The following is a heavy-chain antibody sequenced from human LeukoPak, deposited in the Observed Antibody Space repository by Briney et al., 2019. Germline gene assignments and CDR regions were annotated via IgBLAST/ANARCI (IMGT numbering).Heavy chain of an antibody. CDR2: ISAYNGNT. J-gene: IGHJ6*03. CDR1: GYTFTSYG. Sequence: ASVKVSCEASGYTFTSYGISWVRQAPGQGLEWMGWISAYNGNTNYAQKLQGRVTMTTDTSTSTAYMELRSLRSDDTAVYYCARDRDSFGYMDVWGKGTTVTISS. D-gene: IGHD3-10*01. V-gene: IGHV1-18*01. CDR3: ARDRDSFGYMDV.